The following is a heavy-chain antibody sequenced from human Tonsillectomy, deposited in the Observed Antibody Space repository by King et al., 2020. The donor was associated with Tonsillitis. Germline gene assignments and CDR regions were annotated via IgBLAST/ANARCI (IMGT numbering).Heavy chain of an antibody. J-gene: IGHJ6*02. Sequence: QLVQSGAEVKRPGSSVKVSCKASGGTFSTYGINWVRQAPGQGLEWMGGIIPVFATTNYAQKFQGRVAITADESTRTAYLELSSLRSEDTAVYYCSRDTLVIVPDAKVGAKDGMDFWGRGTPVTVSS. CDR2: IIPVFATT. CDR3: SRDTLVIVPDAKVGAKDGMDF. V-gene: IGHV1-69*01. D-gene: IGHD3-16*02. CDR1: GGTFSTYG.